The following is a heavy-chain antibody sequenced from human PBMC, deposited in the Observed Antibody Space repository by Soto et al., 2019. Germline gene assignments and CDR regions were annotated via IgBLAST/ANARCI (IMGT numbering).Heavy chain of an antibody. CDR3: ASSCLMGIDP. D-gene: IGHD7-27*01. V-gene: IGHV1-18*01. CDR1: GYPFTSYG. CDR2: ISAYNGNT. J-gene: IGHJ5*02. Sequence: QVQLVQSGAEVKKPGASVKVSCKASGYPFTSYGISWVRQAPGQGLEWMGWISAYNGNTNYAQKLQDRVTMTTDTRTSTAYMERRSHRSDDTDGYYCASSCLMGIDPWGQGTLVTVSS.